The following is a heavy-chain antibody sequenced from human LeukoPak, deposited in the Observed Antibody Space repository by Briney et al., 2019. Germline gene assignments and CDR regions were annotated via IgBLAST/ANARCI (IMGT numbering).Heavy chain of an antibody. CDR2: ISSSSTI. D-gene: IGHD7-27*01. J-gene: IGHJ3*01. CDR3: AKALNTGGRVSPFDA. V-gene: IGHV3-48*01. Sequence: GGSLRLSCAASGFTFSSYSMNWVRQAPGKGLEWVSYISSSSTIYYADSVKGRFTISRDNAKNSLYLQMNSLRAEDTAVYYCAKALNTGGRVSPFDAWGQGTIVTVSS. CDR1: GFTFSSYS.